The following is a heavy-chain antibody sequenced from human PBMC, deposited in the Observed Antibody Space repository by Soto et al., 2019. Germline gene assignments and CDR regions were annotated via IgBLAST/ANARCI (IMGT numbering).Heavy chain of an antibody. CDR3: AGGGSYSSGWYEYFQH. CDR1: GGTFSSYT. J-gene: IGHJ1*01. V-gene: IGHV1-69*02. D-gene: IGHD6-19*01. Sequence: QVQLVQSGAEVKKPGSSVKVSCKASGGTFSSYTISWVRQAPGQGLEWMGRIIPILGIANYAQKFQGRVTITADKSTSTAYMELSSLRSEDTAVYYCAGGGSYSSGWYEYFQHWGQGTLVTVSS. CDR2: IIPILGIA.